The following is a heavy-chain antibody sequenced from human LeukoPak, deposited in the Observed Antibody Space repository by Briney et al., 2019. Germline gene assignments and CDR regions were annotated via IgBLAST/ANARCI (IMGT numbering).Heavy chain of an antibody. D-gene: IGHD3-10*01. V-gene: IGHV3-7*01. CDR1: GFTFSSLW. CDR3: ACRPSDIRYYGVFDF. Sequence: PGGSLRLSCVGSGFTFSSLWVSWVRQIPGKGLEWVANIKQDGSEVYYVDSVKGRFTISRDNAKNSLYLQMNSLRVEDTAVYYCACRPSDIRYYGVFDFWGQGSLVTVSS. CDR2: IKQDGSEV. J-gene: IGHJ4*02.